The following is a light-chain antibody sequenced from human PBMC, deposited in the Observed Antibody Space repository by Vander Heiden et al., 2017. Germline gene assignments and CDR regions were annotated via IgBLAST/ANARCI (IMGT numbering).Light chain of an antibody. J-gene: IGLJ2*01. CDR2: GIN. V-gene: IGLV1-44*01. CDR1: SSHIGRST. CDR3: AAWDDSLVL. Sequence: SALTQPPSASRTPGQRVTISCSGSSSHIGRSTVNWYQQLPGKAPKVLMYGINQRPSGVPDRFSGSKSGTTAFLAISGLQSEDEAVYYCAAWDDSLVLFGGGTNLTVL.